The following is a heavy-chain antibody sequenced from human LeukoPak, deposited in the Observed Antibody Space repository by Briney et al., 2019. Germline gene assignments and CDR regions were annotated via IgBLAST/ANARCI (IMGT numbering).Heavy chain of an antibody. V-gene: IGHV4-59*08. J-gene: IGHJ4*02. CDR1: GPSISSYY. CDR3: ASHPELYFFDY. Sequence: SETLSLTCTVSGPSISSYYCSWIRQPPGKGLEWIGYISYSGSTNYNPSLKSRVTISADTSKNQVSLTLRSVTGADTAVYYCASHPELYFFDYWGQGTLVTVSS. CDR2: ISYSGST. D-gene: IGHD3-10*01.